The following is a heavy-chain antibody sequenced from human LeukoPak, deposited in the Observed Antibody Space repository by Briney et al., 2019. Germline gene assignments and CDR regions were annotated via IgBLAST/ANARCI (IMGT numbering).Heavy chain of an antibody. Sequence: SETLSLTCTVSGGSISSYYWSWIRQPPGKGLEWIGYIYYSGSTNYNPSLKSRVTISVDTPKNQFSLKLSSVTAADTAVYYCARDTVSYGMDVWGQGTTVTVSS. CDR3: ARDTVSYGMDV. D-gene: IGHD4-17*01. CDR1: GGSISSYY. CDR2: IYYSGST. V-gene: IGHV4-59*12. J-gene: IGHJ6*02.